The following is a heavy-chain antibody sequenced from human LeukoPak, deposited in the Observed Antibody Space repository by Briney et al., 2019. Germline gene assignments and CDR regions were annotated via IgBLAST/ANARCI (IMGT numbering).Heavy chain of an antibody. Sequence: GGSLRLSCAASGFTFSDYYMSWIRQAPGKGLEWVSYISSSGSTIYYADSVKGRFTISRDNAKNSLYPQMNSLRAEDTAVYCCASGVAVAGYYFDYWGQGTLVTVSS. CDR1: GFTFSDYY. D-gene: IGHD6-19*01. V-gene: IGHV3-11*01. CDR2: ISSSGSTI. CDR3: ASGVAVAGYYFDY. J-gene: IGHJ4*02.